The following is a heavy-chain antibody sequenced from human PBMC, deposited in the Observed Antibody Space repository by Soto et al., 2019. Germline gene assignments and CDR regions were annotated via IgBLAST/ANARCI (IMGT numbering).Heavy chain of an antibody. CDR2: ISAYNGNT. CDR1: GYTFTSYG. Sequence: QVQLVQSGAEVKKPGASVKVSCKASGYTFTSYGISWVRQAPGQGLEWMGWISAYNGNTNYAQKLQGRVTMTTDTSTSTAYMELRNLRSDDTAVYYCAREDIAFVVVPEAMRSGMDVWGQGTTVTVSS. D-gene: IGHD2-2*01. V-gene: IGHV1-18*01. J-gene: IGHJ6*02. CDR3: AREDIAFVVVPEAMRSGMDV.